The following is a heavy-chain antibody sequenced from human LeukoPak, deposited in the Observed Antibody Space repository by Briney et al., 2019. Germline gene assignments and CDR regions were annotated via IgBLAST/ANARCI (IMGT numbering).Heavy chain of an antibody. D-gene: IGHD3-22*01. CDR1: RGSISSSSSF. V-gene: IGHV4-39*07. Sequence: PSETLSLTCTVSRGSISSSSSFWDWIRQSPGKGLEWIGSIHYSGSTYYNPSLKSRVTISLDTSKNQFSLKLSSVNAADTGVYFCASSAYSFTLIIPAFDIWSQGTMVTVAS. CDR2: IHYSGST. J-gene: IGHJ3*02. CDR3: ASSAYSFTLIIPAFDI.